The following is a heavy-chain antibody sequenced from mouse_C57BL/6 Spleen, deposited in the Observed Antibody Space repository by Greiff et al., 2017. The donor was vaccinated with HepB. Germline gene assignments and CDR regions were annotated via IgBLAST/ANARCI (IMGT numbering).Heavy chain of an antibody. J-gene: IGHJ2*01. Sequence: QVQLQQPGAELVKPGASVKLSCKASGYTFTSYWMHWVKQRPGQGLEWIGMIHPNSGSTNYNEKFKSKATLTVDKSSSTAYMQLSSLTSEDSAVYYCARGSRKNGYFYFDCWGQGTTLTVSS. V-gene: IGHV1-64*01. CDR3: ARGSRKNGYFYFDC. CDR2: IHPNSGST. CDR1: GYTFTSYW. D-gene: IGHD2-3*01.